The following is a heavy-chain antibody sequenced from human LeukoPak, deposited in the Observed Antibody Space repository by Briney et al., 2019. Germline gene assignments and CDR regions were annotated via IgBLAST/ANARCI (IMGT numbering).Heavy chain of an antibody. CDR1: GGTFSSYA. CDR2: IIPIFGTA. Sequence: ASVKVSCKASGGTFSSYAISWVRQAPGQGLEWMGGIIPIFGTANYAQEFQGRVTITADKSTSTAYMELSSLRSEDTAVYYCARVKGGGSWPDAFDIWGQGTMVTVSS. V-gene: IGHV1-69*06. D-gene: IGHD2-15*01. CDR3: ARVKGGGSWPDAFDI. J-gene: IGHJ3*02.